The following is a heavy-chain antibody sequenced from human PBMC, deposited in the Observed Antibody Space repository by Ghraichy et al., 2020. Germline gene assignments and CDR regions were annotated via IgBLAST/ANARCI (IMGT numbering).Heavy chain of an antibody. D-gene: IGHD6-6*01. V-gene: IGHV4-59*01. J-gene: IGHJ3*02. Sequence: SETLSLTCTVSGGSISSYYWSWIRQPPGKGLEWIGYIYYSGSTNYNPSLKSRVTISVDTSKNQFSLKLSSVTAADTAVYYCARVGLAARLSFAFDIWGQGTMVTVSS. CDR3: ARVGLAARLSFAFDI. CDR2: IYYSGST. CDR1: GGSISSYY.